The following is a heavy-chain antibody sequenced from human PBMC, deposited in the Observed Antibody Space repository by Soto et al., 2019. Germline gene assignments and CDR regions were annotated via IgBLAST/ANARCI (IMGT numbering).Heavy chain of an antibody. J-gene: IGHJ4*02. Sequence: GGSLRLSCAASGFTFSSYSMNWVRQAPGKGLEWVSYISSSSSTIYYADSVKGRFTISRDNAKNSLYLQMNSLRAEDTAVYYCAKDGFHPSSWGQGTLVTVSS. D-gene: IGHD6-13*01. V-gene: IGHV3-48*01. CDR3: AKDGFHPSS. CDR1: GFTFSSYS. CDR2: ISSSSSTI.